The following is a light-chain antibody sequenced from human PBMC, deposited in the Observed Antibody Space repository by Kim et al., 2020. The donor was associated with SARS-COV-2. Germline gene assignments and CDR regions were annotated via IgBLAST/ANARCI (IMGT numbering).Light chain of an antibody. V-gene: IGLV1-44*01. CDR2: SNT. CDR3: AAWDDSLTGYV. CDR1: SSNSASNT. J-gene: IGLJ1*01. Sequence: SATPSCSGSSSNSASNTVNWYQQLPGTAPKLLIYSNTQRPSGVPDRFSGSKSGTSASLAISGLQSEDEADYYCAAWDDSLTGYVFGTGTQVTVL.